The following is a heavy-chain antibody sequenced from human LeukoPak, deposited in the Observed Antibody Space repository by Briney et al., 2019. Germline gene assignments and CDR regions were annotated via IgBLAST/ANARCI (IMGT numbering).Heavy chain of an antibody. V-gene: IGHV4-34*01. CDR1: GGSFSGYY. CDR3: ARGPITPKRGYYYMDV. D-gene: IGHD3-10*01. Sequence: SETLSLTCAVYGGSFSGYYWSWIRQPPGKGLEWIGEINHSGSTNYNPSLKSRVTISADTSKNQFSLKLSSVTAADTAVYYCARGPITPKRGYYYMDVWGKGTTVTVSS. J-gene: IGHJ6*03. CDR2: INHSGST.